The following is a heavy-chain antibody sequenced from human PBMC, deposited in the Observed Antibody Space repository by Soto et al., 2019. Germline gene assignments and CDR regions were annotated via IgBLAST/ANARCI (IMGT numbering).Heavy chain of an antibody. Sequence: QLQLQESGPGLVKPSETLSLTCTVSGGSIGSSDYYWGWIRRPPGKGLEWIGNIYDSGSTSYNPSLKXRXTXSXXTPKNQVSLKVSSVTAADTAMYICVGGYPWVGFDYWGQGTLVTVSS. CDR1: GGSIGSSDYY. V-gene: IGHV4-39*01. J-gene: IGHJ4*02. CDR3: VGGYPWVGFDY. D-gene: IGHD2-15*01. CDR2: IYDSGST.